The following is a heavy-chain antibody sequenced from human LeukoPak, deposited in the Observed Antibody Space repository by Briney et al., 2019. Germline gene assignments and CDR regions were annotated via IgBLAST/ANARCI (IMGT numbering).Heavy chain of an antibody. V-gene: IGHV1-2*02. CDR3: ATSTTVTTLLGY. CDR2: INPNSGGT. Sequence: ASVKVSCKASGYTFTGYYMHCVRQAPGQGLEWMGWINPNSGGTNYAQKFQGRVTMTRDTSISTAYMELSRLRSDDTAVYYCATSTTVTTLLGYWGQGTLVTVSS. CDR1: GYTFTGYY. D-gene: IGHD4-17*01. J-gene: IGHJ4*02.